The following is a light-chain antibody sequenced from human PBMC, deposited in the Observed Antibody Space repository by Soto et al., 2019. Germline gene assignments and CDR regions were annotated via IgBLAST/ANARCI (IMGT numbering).Light chain of an antibody. Sequence: EIVLTQSPGTLSLSPGERATLSCRASQSVSSTYLAWYQQKPGQAPRLLIYGASSRATGIPGRFSGSGSGTDFTLTISRLEPEDFAMYYCQQYGSSPGTFGQGTKVDIK. CDR2: GAS. CDR3: QQYGSSPGT. J-gene: IGKJ1*01. V-gene: IGKV3-20*01. CDR1: QSVSSTY.